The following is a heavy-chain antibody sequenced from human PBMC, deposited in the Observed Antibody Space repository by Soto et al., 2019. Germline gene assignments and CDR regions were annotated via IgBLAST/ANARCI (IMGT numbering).Heavy chain of an antibody. V-gene: IGHV3-30*03. CDR1: GFTFSSYG. D-gene: IGHD2-15*01. Sequence: QVQLVESGGGVVQPGRSLRLSCAASGFTFSSYGMHWVRQAPGKGLEWVALISYDGSDKYYADSVKGRFTISRDNSKNKLYLQMNSLRVEDTAVYYCGAGQYSADYWGQGTLVTVSS. CDR3: GAGQYSADY. J-gene: IGHJ4*02. CDR2: ISYDGSDK.